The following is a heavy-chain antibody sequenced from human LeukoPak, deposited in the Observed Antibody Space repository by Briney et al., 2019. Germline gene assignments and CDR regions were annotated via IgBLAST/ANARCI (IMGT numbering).Heavy chain of an antibody. D-gene: IGHD6-19*01. CDR1: GGFISSYY. V-gene: IGHV4-59*01. CDR2: IYYSGST. J-gene: IGHJ4*02. Sequence: PSETLSLTCTVSGGFISSYYWSWIRQPPGEGLEWIGYIYYSGSTTYNPSLKSRVTISIDTSKNQFSLRLTSVTAADTAVYYCARGGYTSGWYVFDYWGQGTLVTVSS. CDR3: ARGGYTSGWYVFDY.